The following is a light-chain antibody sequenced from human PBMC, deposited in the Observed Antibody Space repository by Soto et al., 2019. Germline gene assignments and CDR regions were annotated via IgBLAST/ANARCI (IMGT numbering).Light chain of an antibody. CDR1: QSVGSY. J-gene: IGKJ5*01. Sequence: EIVLTQSPATLSLSPGERVTLSCRASQSVGSYLAWYQQKPGQAPTLLMSGASNRASGVPVRFSGSGSGTDFTLTITRLEPEDFALYYCQQYGGSPITFGLGTRLEI. CDR2: GAS. CDR3: QQYGGSPIT. V-gene: IGKV3-20*01.